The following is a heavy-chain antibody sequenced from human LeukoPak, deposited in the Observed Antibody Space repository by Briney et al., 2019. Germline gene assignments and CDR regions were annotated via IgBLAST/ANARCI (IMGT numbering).Heavy chain of an antibody. CDR1: GFTFTNHW. CDR2: INQDGSEK. Sequence: GGSLRLSCAASGFTFTNHWMSWVRQALGKGLEWVANINQDGSEKFYVDSVKGRFTISRDNAKNSLYLQMNSLRAEDTAVYYCAEGTTGWGQGTLVTVSS. CDR3: AEGTTG. D-gene: IGHD1-1*01. J-gene: IGHJ4*02. V-gene: IGHV3-7*01.